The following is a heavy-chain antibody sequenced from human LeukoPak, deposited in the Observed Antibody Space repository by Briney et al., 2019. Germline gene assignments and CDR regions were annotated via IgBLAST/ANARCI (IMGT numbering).Heavy chain of an antibody. J-gene: IGHJ4*02. CDR2: LSSDGRDP. CDR3: ARGVYEEDVNY. D-gene: IGHD2-8*01. Sequence: GGSLRLSCAASGFTFSNYWMHWVRQAPGKGLVWVSRLSSDGRDPSYADSVKGRFTISRDNAKNTLYMQMNSLSAEDTAVYYCARGVYEEDVNYWGQGTLVTVSS. CDR1: GFTFSNYW. V-gene: IGHV3-74*01.